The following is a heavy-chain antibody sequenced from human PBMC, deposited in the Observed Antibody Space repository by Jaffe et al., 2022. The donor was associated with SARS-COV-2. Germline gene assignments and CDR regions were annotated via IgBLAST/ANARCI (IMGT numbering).Heavy chain of an antibody. V-gene: IGHV3-11*06. J-gene: IGHJ4*02. Sequence: QVQLVESGGGLVKPGGSLRLSCAASGFTFSDYYMSWIRQAPGKGLEWVSYISSSSSYTNYADSVKGRFTISRDNAKNSLYLQMNSLRAEDTAVYYCARGNLMITFGGSTPAPWGQGTLVTVSS. CDR2: ISSSSSYT. CDR1: GFTFSDYY. CDR3: ARGNLMITFGGSTPAP. D-gene: IGHD3-16*01.